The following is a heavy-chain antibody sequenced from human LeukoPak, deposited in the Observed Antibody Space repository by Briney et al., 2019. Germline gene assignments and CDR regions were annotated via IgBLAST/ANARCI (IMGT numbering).Heavy chain of an antibody. CDR1: GGSISSYY. CDR3: AAGSHSSSWWNLMGLASKWGLIDY. V-gene: IGHV4-59*01. Sequence: SSETLSLTCTVSGGSISSYYWSWIRQPPGKGLEWIGYIYYSGSTNYNPSLKSRVTISVDTSKNQFSLKLSSVTAADTAVYYCAAGSHSSSWWNLMGLASKWGLIDYWGQGTLVTVSS. CDR2: IYYSGST. D-gene: IGHD6-13*01. J-gene: IGHJ4*02.